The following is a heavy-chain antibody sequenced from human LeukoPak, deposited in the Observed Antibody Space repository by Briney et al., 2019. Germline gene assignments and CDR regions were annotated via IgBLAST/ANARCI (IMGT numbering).Heavy chain of an antibody. CDR2: IYYSGST. D-gene: IGHD6-19*01. V-gene: IGHV4-59*01. CDR1: GGSISSYY. Sequence: PSETLSLTCTVSGGSISSYYWSWIRQPPGKGLEWIGYIYYSGSTNYNPSLKSRVTISVDTSENQFSLKLSSVTAADTAVYYCARVDQQWLVPSTYYYYMDVWGKGTTVTVSS. J-gene: IGHJ6*03. CDR3: ARVDQQWLVPSTYYYYMDV.